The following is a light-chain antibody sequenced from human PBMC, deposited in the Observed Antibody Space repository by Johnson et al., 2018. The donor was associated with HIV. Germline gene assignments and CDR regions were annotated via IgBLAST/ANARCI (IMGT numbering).Light chain of an antibody. J-gene: IGLJ1*01. Sequence: QSVLTQPPSVSAAPGQKVTISCSGSSCDIGNNYVSCNQQFPGTAPKLLIYENNKRPSGIPDRFSGSKSGTSATLGITALQTGDEADYYCGTWDNSLNTGACFGPGTKVTVL. V-gene: IGLV1-51*01. CDR3: GTWDNSLNTGAC. CDR2: ENN. CDR1: SCDIGNNY.